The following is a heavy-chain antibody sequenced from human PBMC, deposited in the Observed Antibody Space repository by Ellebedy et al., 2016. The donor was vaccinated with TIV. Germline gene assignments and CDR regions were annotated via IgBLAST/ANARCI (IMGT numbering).Heavy chain of an antibody. D-gene: IGHD4-11*01. Sequence: PGGSLRLSCAASGFIISGDWMSWVRQAPGKGLEWVAHINPDGSAEFYVDSVKGRFTISRDNAKSSLYLQMNSLRAEDTAVYYCVRESYRNYTWGTTGFDSWGQGTLVTASS. J-gene: IGHJ5*01. CDR3: VRESYRNYTWGTTGFDS. CDR1: GFIISGDW. CDR2: INPDGSAE. V-gene: IGHV3-7*01.